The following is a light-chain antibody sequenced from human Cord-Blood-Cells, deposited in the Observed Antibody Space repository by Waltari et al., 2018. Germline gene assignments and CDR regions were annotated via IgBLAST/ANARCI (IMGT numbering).Light chain of an antibody. CDR3: QQLNSYPLT. V-gene: IGKV1-9*01. Sequence: DIQLTQSPSFLSASVGDSVTITCRASQGISSYLAWYQQKPGKAPNLLIYAASTLQSGVPSRFSGSGSGTEFTLTIRSLQPEDVATYYCQQLNSYPLTFGGGTKVEIK. CDR1: QGISSY. CDR2: AAS. J-gene: IGKJ4*01.